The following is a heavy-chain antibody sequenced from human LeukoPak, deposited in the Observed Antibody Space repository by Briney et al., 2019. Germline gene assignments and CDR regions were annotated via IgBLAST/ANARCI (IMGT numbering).Heavy chain of an antibody. J-gene: IGHJ4*02. D-gene: IGHD2-15*01. V-gene: IGHV1-69*05. CDR1: GGTFSSYA. CDR3: ASNHCSGGSCYSPFDY. Sequence: SVKVSCKASGGTFSSYAISWVRQAPGQGLEWMGGIIPIFGTANYAQKFQGRVAITTDESTSTAYMELSSLRSEDTAVYYCASNHCSGGSCYSPFDYWGQGTLVTVSS. CDR2: IIPIFGTA.